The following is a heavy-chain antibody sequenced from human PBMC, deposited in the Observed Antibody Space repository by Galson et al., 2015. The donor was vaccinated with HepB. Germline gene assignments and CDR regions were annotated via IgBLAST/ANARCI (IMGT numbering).Heavy chain of an antibody. CDR3: ARDHYYYDSSGYYSLFDY. Sequence: SLRLSCAASGFTFSSYSMNWVRQAPGKGLEWVSYISSSSSTIYYADSVKGRFTISRDNAKNSLYLQMNSLRAEDTAVYYCARDHYYYDSSGYYSLFDYWGQGTLVTVSS. D-gene: IGHD3-22*01. J-gene: IGHJ4*02. CDR2: ISSSSSTI. CDR1: GFTFSSYS. V-gene: IGHV3-48*01.